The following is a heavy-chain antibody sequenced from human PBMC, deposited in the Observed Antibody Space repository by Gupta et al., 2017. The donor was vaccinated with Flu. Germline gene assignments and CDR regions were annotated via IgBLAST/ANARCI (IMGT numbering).Heavy chain of an antibody. CDR2: ISSSSSYI. Sequence: EVQLVESGGGLVKPGGSLRLSCAASGFPFSSYSMNWVRQAPGKGLEWVSSISSSSSYIYYADSVKGRFTISRDNAKNSLYLQMNSLRAEDTAVYYCAREDIVVVPARARYYGMDVWGQGTTVTVSS. CDR1: GFPFSSYS. D-gene: IGHD2-2*01. J-gene: IGHJ6*02. V-gene: IGHV3-21*01. CDR3: AREDIVVVPARARYYGMDV.